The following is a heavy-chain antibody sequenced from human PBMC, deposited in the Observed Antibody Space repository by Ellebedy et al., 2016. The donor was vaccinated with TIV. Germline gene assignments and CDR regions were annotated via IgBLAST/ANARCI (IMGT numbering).Heavy chain of an antibody. CDR1: GFTFSDYY. Sequence: GESLKISXAASGFTFSDYYMSWIRQAPGKGLEWVSYISSSSSYTNYADSVKGRFTISRDNAKNSLYLQMNSLRAEDTAVYYCARIPYPRGSGWYNWFDPWGQGTLVTVSS. CDR3: ARIPYPRGSGWYNWFDP. J-gene: IGHJ5*02. D-gene: IGHD6-19*01. CDR2: ISSSSSYT. V-gene: IGHV3-11*03.